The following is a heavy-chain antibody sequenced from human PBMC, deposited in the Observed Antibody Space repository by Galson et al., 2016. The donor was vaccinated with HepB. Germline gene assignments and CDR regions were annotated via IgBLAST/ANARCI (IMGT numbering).Heavy chain of an antibody. CDR2: ISGSGSNT. D-gene: IGHD3-22*01. Sequence: SPRLSCAASEFTFSSYAMSWVRQAPGKGLEWVSAISGSGSNTYYADSVKGRFTISRDNSKNTLYLQMNSLRAEDTAVYYCAKMPPLDLGMGDSSGYPHYGMDVWGQGTTVTVSS. J-gene: IGHJ6*02. CDR1: EFTFSSYA. V-gene: IGHV3-23*01. CDR3: AKMPPLDLGMGDSSGYPHYGMDV.